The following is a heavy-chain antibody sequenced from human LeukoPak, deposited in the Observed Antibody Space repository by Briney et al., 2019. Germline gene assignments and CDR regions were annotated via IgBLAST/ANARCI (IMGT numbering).Heavy chain of an antibody. D-gene: IGHD3-22*01. CDR3: ARLRRTSDSSGYYYYYDY. J-gene: IGHJ4*02. CDR2: ITPTTSYI. CDR1: GLGFSSFS. Sequence: GGSLRVSCAAPGLGFSSFSFNWIRQAPGEGLEWVSSITPTTSYIYYADSVRGRFTISRENAKNSLYLQMNSLRAEDTTVYYCARLRRTSDSSGYYYYYDYWGQGTLVTVSS. V-gene: IGHV3-21*01.